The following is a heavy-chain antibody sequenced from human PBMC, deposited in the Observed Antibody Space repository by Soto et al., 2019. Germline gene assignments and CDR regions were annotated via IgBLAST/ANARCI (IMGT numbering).Heavy chain of an antibody. V-gene: IGHV4-59*12. CDR2: TYHSGGT. CDR1: GGSISSYY. CDR3: ARDSLSGYYFDF. D-gene: IGHD3-22*01. J-gene: IGHJ4*02. Sequence: SETLSLTCTVSGGSISSYYWSWIRQPPGKGLEWIGHTYHSGGTLYNPSLDSRVTISVDKSKNQFSLRLTSVTAADTAVYYCARDSLSGYYFDFWGQGTLVTVSS.